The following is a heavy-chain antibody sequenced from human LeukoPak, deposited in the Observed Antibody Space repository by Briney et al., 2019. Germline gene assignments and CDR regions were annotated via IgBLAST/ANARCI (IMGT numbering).Heavy chain of an antibody. V-gene: IGHV4-39*02. CDR3: ARETRSGGSLLRGNWSDP. Sequence: PSETLSLTCTVSGVSISSSNSYWGWIRQPPGKGLEWIGNIYYSGNTYYNASLKSQVSISIDTSKNQFSLKLSSVTAADTAVYYCARETRSGGSLLRGNWSDPWGQGTLVTVSS. J-gene: IGHJ5*02. CDR2: IYYSGNT. D-gene: IGHD2-15*01. CDR1: GVSISSSNSY.